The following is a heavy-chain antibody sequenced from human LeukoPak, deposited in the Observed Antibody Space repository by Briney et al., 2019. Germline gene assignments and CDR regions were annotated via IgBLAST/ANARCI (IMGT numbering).Heavy chain of an antibody. D-gene: IGHD3-10*01. CDR3: ARDPWYGSGSYYNLGYFDY. Sequence: SGGSLRLSCAASGFTFSSYAMHWVRQAPGKGLEWVAVISYDGSNKYYADSVKGRFTISRDNSKNTLYLQMNSLRAEDTAVYYCARDPWYGSGSYYNLGYFDYWGQGTLVTVSS. CDR2: ISYDGSNK. J-gene: IGHJ4*02. V-gene: IGHV3-30*01. CDR1: GFTFSSYA.